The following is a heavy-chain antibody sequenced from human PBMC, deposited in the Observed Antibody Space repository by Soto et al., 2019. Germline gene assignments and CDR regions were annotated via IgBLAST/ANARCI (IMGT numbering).Heavy chain of an antibody. D-gene: IGHD1-26*01. CDR2: ISAYNGNT. Sequence: GASVKVSCKASGYTFTSYGISWLRQSPGQGLEWMGWISAYNGNTNYAQKLQGRVTMTTDTSTSTAYMELRSLRSDDTAVYYCARESSGSHGDYFDYWGQGTLVTVSS. V-gene: IGHV1-18*04. CDR1: GYTFTSYG. J-gene: IGHJ4*02. CDR3: ARESSGSHGDYFDY.